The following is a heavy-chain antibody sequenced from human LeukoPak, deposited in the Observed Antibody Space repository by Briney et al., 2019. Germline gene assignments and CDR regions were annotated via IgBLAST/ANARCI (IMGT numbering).Heavy chain of an antibody. Sequence: GESLKISCKGSGYSFTSYWIGWVRQMPGKGLEWMGIIYPGDSDTRYSPSFQGQVTISADKSISTAYLQWSSLKASDTATYYCARRGDSSGYYSDYWGQGTLVTVSS. CDR2: IYPGDSDT. CDR3: ARRGDSSGYYSDY. V-gene: IGHV5-51*01. J-gene: IGHJ4*02. D-gene: IGHD3-22*01. CDR1: GYSFTSYW.